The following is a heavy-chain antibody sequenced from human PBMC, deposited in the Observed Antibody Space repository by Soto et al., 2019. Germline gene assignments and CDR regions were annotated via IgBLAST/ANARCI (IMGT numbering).Heavy chain of an antibody. Sequence: EVQLVESGGGLVQPGGSLRLSCAASGFTFSSYWMSWVRQAPGKGLEWVANIKQDGSETYYVDSVKGRFTISRDNAKNSLYLQMNSLRAEDSAVYNCARIRHYYDSSLGSPRPDPLDYWGQGTLVTVSS. CDR2: IKQDGSET. J-gene: IGHJ4*02. D-gene: IGHD3-22*01. CDR3: ARIRHYYDSSLGSPRPDPLDY. CDR1: GFTFSSYW. V-gene: IGHV3-7*01.